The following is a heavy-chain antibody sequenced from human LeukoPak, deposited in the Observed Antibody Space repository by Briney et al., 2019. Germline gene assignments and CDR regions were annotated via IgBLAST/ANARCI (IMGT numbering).Heavy chain of an antibody. Sequence: SETLSLTCTVSGGSISSYYWSWIRQPPGKGLEWIGYIYYSGSTNYNPSLKSRVTISVDTSKNQFSLKLSSVTAADTAVYYCARTRGSTNWKNGMDVWGQGTTVTVSS. CDR2: IYYSGST. V-gene: IGHV4-59*08. D-gene: IGHD2-2*01. CDR1: GGSISSYY. CDR3: ARTRGSTNWKNGMDV. J-gene: IGHJ6*02.